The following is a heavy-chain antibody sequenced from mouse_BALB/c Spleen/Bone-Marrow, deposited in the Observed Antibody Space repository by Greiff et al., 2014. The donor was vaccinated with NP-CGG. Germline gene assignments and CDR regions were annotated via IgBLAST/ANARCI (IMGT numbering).Heavy chain of an antibody. J-gene: IGHJ1*01. Sequence: EVKLMESGAELVKPGASVKLSCTASGLNIKDTYIHWVMQRPEQGLAWIGRIDPASGDTKFDPKFQGKATITADTSSNTAYLQVTSLTSEDTAVYYCARVNPWYFDVWGAGTTVTVSS. CDR3: ARVNPWYFDV. D-gene: IGHD2-2*01. V-gene: IGHV14-3*02. CDR2: IDPASGDT. CDR1: GLNIKDTY.